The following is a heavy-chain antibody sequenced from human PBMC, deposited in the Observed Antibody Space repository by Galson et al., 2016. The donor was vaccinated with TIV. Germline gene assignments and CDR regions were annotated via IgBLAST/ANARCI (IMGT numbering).Heavy chain of an antibody. V-gene: IGHV1-46*03. J-gene: IGHJ4*02. CDR3: ASPHSGSYDFDY. CDR2: IDPSNGGT. Sequence: SVKVSCKASGYTFTRYYIHWVRQAAGQGLEWMGIIDPSNGGTTYAQKFQGRLTLTRDTSTSTVYFELSSLTSEDTALYYCASPHSGSYDFDYWGQGTLVPVSS. D-gene: IGHD3-16*01. CDR1: GYTFTRYY.